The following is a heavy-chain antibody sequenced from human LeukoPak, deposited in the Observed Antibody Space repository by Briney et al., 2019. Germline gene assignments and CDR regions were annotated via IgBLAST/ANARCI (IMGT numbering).Heavy chain of an antibody. CDR2: NNFSGRD. J-gene: IGHJ4*02. CDR1: GGSIQTYN. CDR3: GRDRQHSYGSDFDH. D-gene: IGHD3-10*01. Sequence: SETLSLTCSVSGGSIQTYNWMWLRPPAGKERELIGRNNFSGRDYYNPSLKSRVTISVARPRKQFSLQLTSVTAAGTAVCDCGRDRQHSYGSDFDHWGQGILVTVSS. V-gene: IGHV4-4*07.